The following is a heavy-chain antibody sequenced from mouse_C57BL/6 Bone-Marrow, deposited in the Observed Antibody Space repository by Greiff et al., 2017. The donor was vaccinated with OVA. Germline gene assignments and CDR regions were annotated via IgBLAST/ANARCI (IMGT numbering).Heavy chain of an antibody. J-gene: IGHJ2*01. D-gene: IGHD1-1*01. Sequence: EVHLVESGGGLVQPGGSMKLSCVASGFTFSNYWMNWVRQSPEKGLEWVAQIRLKSDNYATHYAESVKGRFTISRDDSKSSVYLQMNNLRAEDTGIYYCTAITTVVAKGDYWGQGTTLTVSS. CDR2: IRLKSDNYAT. V-gene: IGHV6-3*01. CDR3: TAITTVVAKGDY. CDR1: GFTFSNYW.